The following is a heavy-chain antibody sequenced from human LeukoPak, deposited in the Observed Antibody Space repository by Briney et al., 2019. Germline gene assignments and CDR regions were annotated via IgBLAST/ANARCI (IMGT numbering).Heavy chain of an antibody. CDR1: GGSISSSSYY. CDR2: IYYSGST. Sequence: SETLSLTCTVSGGSISSSSYYWGWIRQPPGKGLEWIGRIYYSGSTYYNPSLKSRVTISVDTSKNQFSLKLSSVTAADTAVYYCARHRTGGGSYHKGDWFDPWGQGTLVTVSS. CDR3: ARHRTGGGSYHKGDWFDP. J-gene: IGHJ5*02. V-gene: IGHV4-39*01. D-gene: IGHD1-26*01.